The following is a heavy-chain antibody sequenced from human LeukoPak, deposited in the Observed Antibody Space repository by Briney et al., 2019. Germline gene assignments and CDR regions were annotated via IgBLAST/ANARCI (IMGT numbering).Heavy chain of an antibody. CDR3: AKGIVGAKYAEYFQH. V-gene: IGHV3-7*01. CDR1: GFTFSSYW. J-gene: IGHJ1*01. Sequence: PGGSLRLSCAASGFTFSSYWMSWVRQAPGKGLEWVANIKQDGSEKYYVDSVKGRFTISRDNAKNSLYLQMNSLRAEDTAVYYCAKGIVGAKYAEYFQHWGQGTLVTVSS. CDR2: IKQDGSEK. D-gene: IGHD1-26*01.